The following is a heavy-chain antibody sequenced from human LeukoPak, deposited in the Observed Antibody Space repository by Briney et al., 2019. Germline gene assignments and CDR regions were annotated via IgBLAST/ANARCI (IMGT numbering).Heavy chain of an antibody. CDR2: ISYDGNNK. V-gene: IGHV3-30*18. D-gene: IGHD6-19*01. CDR1: GFTFSSYG. J-gene: IGHJ4*02. Sequence: PGGSLRLSCAASGFTFSSYGMHWVRQAPGKGLEWVAAISYDGNNKYYADSVKGRLTISRDNSKNTLYVQMNSLRAEDMALYYCAKDGVEQWLAYYFDYWGQGALVTVSS. CDR3: AKDGVEQWLAYYFDY.